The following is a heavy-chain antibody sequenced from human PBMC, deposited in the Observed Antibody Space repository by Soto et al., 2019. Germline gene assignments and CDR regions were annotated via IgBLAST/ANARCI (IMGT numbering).Heavy chain of an antibody. Sequence: SETLSLTCTVSGGSISSGGYYWSWIRQHPGKGLEWIGYIYYSGSTYYNPSLKSRVTISVDTSKNQFSLKLSPVTAADTAVCYCARAAYSLKYRPGPTGAFDIWGQGTMVTVSS. D-gene: IGHD2-15*01. CDR1: GGSISSGGYY. J-gene: IGHJ3*02. V-gene: IGHV4-31*03. CDR3: ARAAYSLKYRPGPTGAFDI. CDR2: IYYSGST.